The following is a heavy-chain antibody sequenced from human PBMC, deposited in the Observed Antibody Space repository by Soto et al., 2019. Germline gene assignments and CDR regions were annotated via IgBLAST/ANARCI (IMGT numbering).Heavy chain of an antibody. CDR1: GFTFSSYA. CDR2: MSYDGSNK. Sequence: QVQLVESGGGVVQPGRSLRLSCAASGFTFSSYAMHWVRQAPGKGLEWVAVMSYDGSNKYYADSVKGRFTIPRDNXXXXXXXXXXXXXXXXXXXXXXXXXXXXXXXGXXNRHFDYWGQGTLVTVSS. CDR3: XXXXXXXXXGXXNRHFDY. V-gene: IGHV3-30-3*01. J-gene: IGHJ4*02.